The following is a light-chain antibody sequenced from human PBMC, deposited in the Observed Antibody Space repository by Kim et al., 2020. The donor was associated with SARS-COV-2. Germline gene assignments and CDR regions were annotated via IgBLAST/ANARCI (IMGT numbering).Light chain of an antibody. CDR1: QSLIHSDGNTS. J-gene: IGKJ2*01. V-gene: IGKV2-30*02. CDR2: KVS. CDR3: VQGTHGPS. Sequence: GQAASISCRSSQSLIHSDGNTSLHWFQQRPGHSPRRLIYKVSNRDSWVPDRFSGSGSDTDFTLRISRVEADDIAIYYCVQGTHGPSFGQGTKLEI.